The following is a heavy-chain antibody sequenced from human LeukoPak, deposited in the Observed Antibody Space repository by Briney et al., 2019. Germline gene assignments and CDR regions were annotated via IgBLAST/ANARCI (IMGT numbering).Heavy chain of an antibody. Sequence: ASVTVSCKASGYTFTSYGISWVRQAPGQGLEWMGWISAYNGNTNYAQKLQGRVTMTTDTSTSTAYMELRSLRSDDTAVYYCARVGIVLMVYSYYFDYWGQGTLVTVSS. V-gene: IGHV1-18*01. J-gene: IGHJ4*02. D-gene: IGHD2-8*01. CDR1: GYTFTSYG. CDR2: ISAYNGNT. CDR3: ARVGIVLMVYSYYFDY.